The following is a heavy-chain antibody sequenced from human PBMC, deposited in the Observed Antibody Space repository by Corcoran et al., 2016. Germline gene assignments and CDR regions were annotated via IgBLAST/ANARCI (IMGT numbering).Heavy chain of an antibody. Sequence: QVQLQQWGAGLLKPSETLSLTCAVYGGSFSGYYWSWIRQPPGKGLEWIGEINHSGSTNYNPSLKSRVTISVDTSKNQFSLKLSSGTAADTAVDYCARGLRYNWNYAGGNNWFDPWGQGTLVTVSS. D-gene: IGHD1-7*01. CDR3: ARGLRYNWNYAGGNNWFDP. V-gene: IGHV4-34*01. CDR2: INHSGST. CDR1: GGSFSGYY. J-gene: IGHJ5*02.